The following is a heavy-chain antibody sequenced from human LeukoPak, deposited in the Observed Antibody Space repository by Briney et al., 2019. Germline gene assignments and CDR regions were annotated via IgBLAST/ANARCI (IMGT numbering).Heavy chain of an antibody. Sequence: GASVKVSCKASGYTFTSYGISWVRQAPGQGLEWMGWISAYNGNTNYAQKLQGRVTMTTDTSTSTAYMELRSLRSDDTAVYYCARDRIKGAAGLSCYWGQGTLVTVSS. J-gene: IGHJ4*02. CDR3: ARDRIKGAAGLSCY. V-gene: IGHV1-18*01. CDR2: ISAYNGNT. CDR1: GYTFTSYG. D-gene: IGHD6-13*01.